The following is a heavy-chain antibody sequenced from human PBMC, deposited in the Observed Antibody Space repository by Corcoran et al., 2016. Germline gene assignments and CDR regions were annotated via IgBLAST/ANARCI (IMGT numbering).Heavy chain of an antibody. J-gene: IGHJ4*02. Sequence: QVQLQESGPGLVKPSETLSLTCTVSGYSISSGYYWGWIRQPPGKGLEWIGSIYHSGSTYYNPSLKRRVTISVDTSKNQFSLKLRSVTAADTAVYYCAREVPPYYYDSSGYTDYWGQGTLVTVSS. CDR3: AREVPPYYYDSSGYTDY. CDR2: IYHSGST. V-gene: IGHV4-38-2*02. D-gene: IGHD3-22*01. CDR1: GYSISSGYY.